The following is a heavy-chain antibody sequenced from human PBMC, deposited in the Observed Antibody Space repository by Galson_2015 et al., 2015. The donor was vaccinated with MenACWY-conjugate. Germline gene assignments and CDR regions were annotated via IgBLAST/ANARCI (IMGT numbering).Heavy chain of an antibody. Sequence: PALVKPTQTLTLTCTFSGFSLTTTGVGVAWIRQPPGKAPEWLALIYWDDDKRYRASLRSRLTVTKDTSKNRVVLTMTNVDPVDTATYYCAHSGEYCSRTSCYYFDYWGQGAPVTVSS. CDR2: IYWDDDK. V-gene: IGHV2-5*02. J-gene: IGHJ4*02. CDR1: GFSLTTTGVG. D-gene: IGHD2-2*01. CDR3: AHSGEYCSRTSCYYFDY.